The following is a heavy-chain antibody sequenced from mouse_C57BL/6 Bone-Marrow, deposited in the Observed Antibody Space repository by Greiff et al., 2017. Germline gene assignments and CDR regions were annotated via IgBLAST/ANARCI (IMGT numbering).Heavy chain of an antibody. Sequence: VQLQQPGAELVKPGASVKMSCKASGYTFTSYWITWVKQRPGQGLEWIGDIYPGSGSTNYNEKFKSKATLTVDTSASTAYMQLSSLTSEDSSVYYCARSYYSNYWYFDDWGTGTTVTVSS. D-gene: IGHD2-5*01. CDR2: IYPGSGST. CDR1: GYTFTSYW. J-gene: IGHJ1*03. V-gene: IGHV1-55*01. CDR3: ARSYYSNYWYFDD.